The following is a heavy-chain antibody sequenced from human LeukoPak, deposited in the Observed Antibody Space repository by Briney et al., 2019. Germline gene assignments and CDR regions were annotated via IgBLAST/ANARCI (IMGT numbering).Heavy chain of an antibody. CDR1: GGSISSSSYY. Sequence: ETLSLTCTVSGGSISSSSYYWAWIRQAPGKGLEWVSTVSSSGGTTYYADSVKGRFTISRDNAKNTLYLQMNSLRAEDTAVYYCAKDWVESSSSSYYFDYWGLGTLVTVSS. CDR2: VSSSGGTT. V-gene: IGHV3-23*01. D-gene: IGHD6-6*01. CDR3: AKDWVESSSSSYYFDY. J-gene: IGHJ4*02.